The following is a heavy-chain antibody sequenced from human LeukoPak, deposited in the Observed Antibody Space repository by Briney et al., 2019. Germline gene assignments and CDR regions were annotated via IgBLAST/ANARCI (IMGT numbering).Heavy chain of an antibody. CDR1: GFTFSSYG. J-gene: IGHJ6*03. Sequence: GGSLRLSCAASGFTFSSYGMHWVRQAPGKGLEWVAFIRYDGSNKYYADSVKGRFTISRDNSKNTLYLQMNSLRAEDTAVYYCAKDAYYGSGSFNQPMDVWGKGTTVTVSS. CDR2: IRYDGSNK. CDR3: AKDAYYGSGSFNQPMDV. V-gene: IGHV3-30*02. D-gene: IGHD3-10*01.